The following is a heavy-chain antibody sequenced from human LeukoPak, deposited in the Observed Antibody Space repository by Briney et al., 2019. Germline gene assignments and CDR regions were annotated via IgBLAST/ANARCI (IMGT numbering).Heavy chain of an antibody. CDR2: INPSDGST. Sequence: ASVKVSCRASGYTFTSYYMHWGRQAPGQGLEWMGIINPSDGSTTYAQRFQGRVTLTRDTSTSTVYMELSSLRSEDTAVYYCARHQGAGEYPFVHWGQGTLVTVSS. D-gene: IGHD2/OR15-2a*01. CDR3: ARHQGAGEYPFVH. V-gene: IGHV1-46*01. J-gene: IGHJ4*02. CDR1: GYTFTSYY.